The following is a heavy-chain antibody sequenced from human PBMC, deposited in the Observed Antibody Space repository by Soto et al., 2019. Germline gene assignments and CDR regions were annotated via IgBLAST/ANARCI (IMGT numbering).Heavy chain of an antibody. Sequence: ASVKVSCKASGYTFTSYGISWVRQAPGQGPEWMGWISAYNGNTNYAQKLQGGVTMTTDTSTSTAYMELRSLRSDDTAAYYCARIPSVTRCFGFDIWGQGTIVTVS. V-gene: IGHV1-18*04. CDR1: GYTFTSYG. D-gene: IGHD4-17*01. CDR3: ARIPSVTRCFGFDI. CDR2: ISAYNGNT. J-gene: IGHJ3*02.